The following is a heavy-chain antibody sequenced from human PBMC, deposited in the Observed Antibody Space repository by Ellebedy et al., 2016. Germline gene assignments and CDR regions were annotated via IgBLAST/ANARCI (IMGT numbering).Heavy chain of an antibody. CDR2: ISGSGGST. V-gene: IGHV3-23*01. CDR3: ARYQTTAMVDY. D-gene: IGHD5-18*01. Sequence: GESLKISCAASGFTFDDYAMLWVRQAPGKGLEWVSAISGSGGSTYYADSVKGRFTISRDNSKNTLYLQMNSLRAEDTAVYYCARYQTTAMVDYWGQGTLVTVSS. J-gene: IGHJ4*02. CDR1: GFTFDDYA.